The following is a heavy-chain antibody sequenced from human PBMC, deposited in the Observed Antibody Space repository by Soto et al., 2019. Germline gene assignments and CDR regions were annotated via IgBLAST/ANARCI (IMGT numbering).Heavy chain of an antibody. CDR2: IYPGDSDT. J-gene: IGHJ3*02. CDR3: AKFGWGGSYSESHASDI. CDR1: GYSFTSYW. Sequence: GESLKISCKGSGYSFTSYWIGWVRQMPGKGLEWMGIIYPGDSDTRYSPSFQGQVTISADKSISTAYLQWSSLKASDTAMYSCAKFGWGGSYSESHASDIWGQGTMVTVSS. D-gene: IGHD1-26*01. V-gene: IGHV5-51*01.